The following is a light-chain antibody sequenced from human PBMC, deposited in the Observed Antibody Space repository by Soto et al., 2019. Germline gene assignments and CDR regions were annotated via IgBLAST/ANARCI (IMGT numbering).Light chain of an antibody. CDR2: DAS. Sequence: DIQMTQSPSTLSASVGDRVSITCRASQSISTWVAWYQQRPGKAPKFLIYDASRLESGVPSRFSGSGSGTEFTLTISSLQPDDFATYYCQQYDSFPGTFGQGTKVEIK. CDR3: QQYDSFPGT. V-gene: IGKV1-5*01. CDR1: QSISTW. J-gene: IGKJ1*01.